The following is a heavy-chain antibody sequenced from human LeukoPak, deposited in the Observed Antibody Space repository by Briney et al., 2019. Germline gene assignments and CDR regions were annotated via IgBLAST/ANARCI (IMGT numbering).Heavy chain of an antibody. CDR3: ASDCSSSRCRDAFDI. CDR2: INHSGST. D-gene: IGHD2-2*01. CDR1: GGSFSGYY. V-gene: IGHV4-34*01. J-gene: IGHJ3*02. Sequence: SETLSLTCVVYGGSFSGYYWSWIRQPPRKGLEWIGEINHSGSTNYNPSLKSRVTISVDTSKNQFSLKLSSVTAADTAVYYCASDCSSSRCRDAFDIWGQGTMVTVSS.